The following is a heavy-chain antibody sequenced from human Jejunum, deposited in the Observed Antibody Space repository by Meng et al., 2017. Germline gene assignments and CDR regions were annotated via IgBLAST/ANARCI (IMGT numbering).Heavy chain of an antibody. CDR3: ARSPQYYDSSGFAFDP. CDR1: GGSISTSSYY. J-gene: IGHJ5*02. CDR2: IYYSGST. V-gene: IGHV4-39*01. D-gene: IGHD3-22*01. Sequence: QLQLQESGPGLGKPSETLSLTCTVSGGSISTSSYYWGWIRQAPGKGLEWIGNIYYSGSTYYNSSLKSRVTISVDTSKNQFSLTLSAVTAADTAVYYCARSPQYYDSSGFAFDPWGQETLVTVSS.